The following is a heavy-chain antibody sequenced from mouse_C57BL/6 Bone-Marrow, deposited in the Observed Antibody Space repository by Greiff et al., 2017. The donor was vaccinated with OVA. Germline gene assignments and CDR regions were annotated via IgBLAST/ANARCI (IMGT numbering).Heavy chain of an antibody. Sequence: VQLQQSGTVLARPGASVKMSCKTSGYTFTSYWMHWVNQRPGQGLEWIGAIYPGNSDTSYNQKFKGKAKLTAVTSASTAYMELSSLTNEDSAVYYCTREGLITTRGYFDYWGQGTTLTVSS. D-gene: IGHD1-1*01. CDR2: IYPGNSDT. V-gene: IGHV1-5*01. J-gene: IGHJ2*01. CDR3: TREGLITTRGYFDY. CDR1: GYTFTSYW.